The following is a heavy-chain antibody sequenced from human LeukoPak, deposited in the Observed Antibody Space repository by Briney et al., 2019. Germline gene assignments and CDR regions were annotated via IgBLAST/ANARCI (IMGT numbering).Heavy chain of an antibody. Sequence: SETLSLTCTVSGGSISSYYWSWIRQPAGKGLEWIGRIHTSGSTNYNPSLKSRVTMSIDTSKKQVSLKLSSVTAADTAIYYCGRDRSAYYPDYWGQGILVTVSS. V-gene: IGHV4-4*07. CDR3: GRDRSAYYPDY. D-gene: IGHD3-22*01. CDR2: IHTSGST. CDR1: GGSISSYY. J-gene: IGHJ4*02.